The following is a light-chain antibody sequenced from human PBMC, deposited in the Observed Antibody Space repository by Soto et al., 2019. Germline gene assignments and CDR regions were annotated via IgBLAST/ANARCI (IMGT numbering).Light chain of an antibody. V-gene: IGLV1-40*01. CDR1: SSNIGAGYD. CDR3: LSLYSSLSVV. J-gene: IGLJ2*01. CDR2: GNT. Sequence: QSALTQPPSVSGAPGQRVTISCTGSSSNIGAGYDGHWYRQLPGRAPKLLIYGNTNRPSGVPDRFSGSKSGTSASLAITGLQAEDEADYYCLSLYSSLSVVFGGGTKLTVL.